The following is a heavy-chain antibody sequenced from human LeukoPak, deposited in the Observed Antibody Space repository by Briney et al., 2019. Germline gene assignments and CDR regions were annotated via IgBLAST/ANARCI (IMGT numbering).Heavy chain of an antibody. D-gene: IGHD1-26*01. CDR3: ARGGADNPVFID. Sequence: ASVKVSCKVSGYTLTELSMHWVRQAPGKGLEWMGGFDPEDGETIYAQKFQGRVTMTEDTSTDTTYMELSSLRSDDTAVYYCARGGADNPVFIDWGQGTLVTVSS. V-gene: IGHV1-24*01. J-gene: IGHJ4*02. CDR1: GYTLTELS. CDR2: FDPEDGET.